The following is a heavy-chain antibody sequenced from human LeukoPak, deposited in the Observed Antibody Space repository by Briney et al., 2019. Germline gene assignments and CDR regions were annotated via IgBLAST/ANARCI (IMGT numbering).Heavy chain of an antibody. CDR3: ARRNGFDY. CDR1: GFTFSGSA. D-gene: IGHD2-8*01. Sequence: GGSLRLSCTASGFTFSGSALSWVRQAPGKGLEWVSAISGGGTTYYADSVKGRFTISRDNSKNTLYLQMNSLRAEDTAVYYCARRNGFDYWGQGTLVTVSS. J-gene: IGHJ4*02. V-gene: IGHV3-23*01. CDR2: ISGGGTT.